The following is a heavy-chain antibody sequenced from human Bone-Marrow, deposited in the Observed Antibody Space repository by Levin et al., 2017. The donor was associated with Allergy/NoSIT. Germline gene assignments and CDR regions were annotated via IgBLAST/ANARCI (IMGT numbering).Heavy chain of an antibody. CDR1: GFTFSNYW. CDR2: IKLDGSEK. D-gene: IGHD2-2*01. J-gene: IGHJ4*02. Sequence: PGGSLRLSCAASGFTFSNYWMSWVRQAPGKGLEWVAKIKLDGSEKYYVDSVKGRFTISRDNAKNSLYLQMNSLRAEDTAAYFCARGQYQLLWGQGTLVTVSS. V-gene: IGHV3-7*04. CDR3: ARGQYQLL.